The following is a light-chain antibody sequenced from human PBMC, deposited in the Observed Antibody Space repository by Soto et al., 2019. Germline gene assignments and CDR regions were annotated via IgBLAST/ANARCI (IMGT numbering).Light chain of an antibody. CDR1: SSDVGGYNY. V-gene: IGLV2-11*01. J-gene: IGLJ1*01. CDR2: DVS. Sequence: QSVLTQPRSVSGSPGQSVTISCTGTSSDVGGYNYVSWYQQHPGKAPKLMIYDVSKRPSGVPDRFSGSKSGNTASLTISGLQAEDEADYYCCSYEGSYVFGTGTRSPS. CDR3: CSYEGSYV.